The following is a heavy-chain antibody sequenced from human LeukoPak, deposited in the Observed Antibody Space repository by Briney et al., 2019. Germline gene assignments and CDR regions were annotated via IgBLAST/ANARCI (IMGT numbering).Heavy chain of an antibody. CDR2: VHYSGST. Sequence: PSETLSLTCTVSGGSISTYYWSWLRQPPGKGLEWIGYVHYSGSTNYNPSLKSRVTTSVDTSKNQFSLKVSSVTAADTAVYYCARSPPLYGDYAQYYFDYWGQGTLVTVSS. D-gene: IGHD4-17*01. CDR1: GGSISTYY. CDR3: ARSPPLYGDYAQYYFDY. V-gene: IGHV4-59*08. J-gene: IGHJ4*02.